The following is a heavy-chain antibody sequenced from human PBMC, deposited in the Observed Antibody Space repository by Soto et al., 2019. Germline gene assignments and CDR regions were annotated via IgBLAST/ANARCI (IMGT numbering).Heavy chain of an antibody. CDR1: GFTFSSYG. Sequence: QVQLVESGGGVVQPGRSLRLSCAASGFTFSSYGMHWVRQAPGKGLEWVAVISYDGSNKYYADSVKGRFTISRDNSKNTVDLEMNSLRAEDEAVYFCAKGGIAIYGMDVWGQGTTVTVSS. V-gene: IGHV3-30*18. CDR3: AKGGIAIYGMDV. J-gene: IGHJ6*02. D-gene: IGHD6-13*01. CDR2: ISYDGSNK.